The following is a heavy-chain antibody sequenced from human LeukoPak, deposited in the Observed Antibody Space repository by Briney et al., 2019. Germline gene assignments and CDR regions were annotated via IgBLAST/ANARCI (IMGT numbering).Heavy chain of an antibody. Sequence: ASVKVSCKASGYTLTSYGISWVRQAPGQGLEWIGWISAYNGNTNYAQKLQGRVTMTTDTSTSTAYMELRSLRSDDTAVYYCARDHAAGTSGDYWGQGTLVTVSS. CDR1: GYTLTSYG. J-gene: IGHJ4*02. V-gene: IGHV1-18*04. D-gene: IGHD6-13*01. CDR3: ARDHAAGTSGDY. CDR2: ISAYNGNT.